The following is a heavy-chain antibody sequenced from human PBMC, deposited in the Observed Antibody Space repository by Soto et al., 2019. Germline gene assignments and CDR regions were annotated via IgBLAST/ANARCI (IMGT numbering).Heavy chain of an antibody. CDR1: GYPQTVLF. V-gene: IGHV1-24*01. CDR3: ATFLSGPFDY. Sequence: VYFGISGYPQTVLFMVGVGSATRKGREWMGGFNPEDGETIYAQKFQGRVTMTEDTSTDTVYMGLSSLRSLDTAVYDCATFLSGPFDYWGHGTLVTVSS. CDR2: FNPEDGET. D-gene: IGHD6-25*01. J-gene: IGHJ4*01.